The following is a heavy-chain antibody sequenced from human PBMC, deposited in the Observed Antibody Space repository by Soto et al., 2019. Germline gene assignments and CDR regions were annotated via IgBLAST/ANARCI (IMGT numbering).Heavy chain of an antibody. CDR1: GGTFSSYA. CDR2: IIPIFGTA. CDR3: ARGDHSGSYENFDY. J-gene: IGHJ4*02. Sequence: QVQLVQSGAEVKKPGSSVKVSCKASGGTFSSYAISWVRQAPGQGLEWMGGIIPIFGTANYAQKFQGRVTSAADESTSPAYRELSSLRAEDTAVYYCARGDHSGSYENFDYWGQGTLVTVSS. V-gene: IGHV1-69*12. D-gene: IGHD1-26*01.